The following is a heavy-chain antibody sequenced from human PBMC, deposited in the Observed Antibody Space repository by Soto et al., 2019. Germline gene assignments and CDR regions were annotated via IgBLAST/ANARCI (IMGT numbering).Heavy chain of an antibody. CDR2: IYYSGST. J-gene: IGHJ4*02. CDR3: AGRTGYYFRSSGNYCFDY. D-gene: IGHD3-22*01. V-gene: IGHV4-39*01. CDR1: YGSIPTDTYY. Sequence: QLQLQESGPGLVKPSETLSLTCTVSYGSIPTDTYYWGWIRPPPGKGLEGIGSIYYSGSTYYNPSLKSRVTISIDTSKNQFSLMLSSVTAADTAVYYCAGRTGYYFRSSGNYCFDYWGQGTLVTVSS.